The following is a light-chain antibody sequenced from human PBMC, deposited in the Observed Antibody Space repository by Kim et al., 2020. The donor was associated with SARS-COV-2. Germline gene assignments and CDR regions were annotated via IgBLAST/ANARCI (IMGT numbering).Light chain of an antibody. J-gene: IGKJ2*01. Sequence: AIRMTQSPSSLSASTGDRVTITCRASQGISSYLAWFQQKPGTAPKLLIYIASTLQSGVPSRFSGSGYGTDFTITISRLQSEDFATYYCQQSYTYPYLFGQGTKLEI. CDR2: IAS. V-gene: IGKV1-8*01. CDR3: QQSYTYPYL. CDR1: QGISSY.